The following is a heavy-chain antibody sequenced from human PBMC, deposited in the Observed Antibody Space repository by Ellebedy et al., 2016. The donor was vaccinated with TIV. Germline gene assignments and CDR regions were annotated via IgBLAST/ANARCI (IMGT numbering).Heavy chain of an antibody. J-gene: IGHJ4*02. V-gene: IGHV4-31*03. D-gene: IGHD2-15*01. CDR3: AVQVIAATPGRLDS. CDR1: GGSISSGGHY. Sequence: MPSETLSLTCTVSGGSISSGGHYWNWVRQHPGKGLEWIGYIYHSGNTYYNPSLKSRLSMSIDTSKNLFSLKLNSLTAADTAVYCCAVQVIAATPGRLDSWGQGTLVSVSS. CDR2: IYHSGNT.